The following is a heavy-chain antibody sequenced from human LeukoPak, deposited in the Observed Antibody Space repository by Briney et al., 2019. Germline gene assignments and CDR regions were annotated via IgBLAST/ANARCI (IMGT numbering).Heavy chain of an antibody. Sequence: PGGSLRPSCAASGFTFSSYSMNWVRQAPGKGLEWVSYISSSSSTIYYADSVKGRFTISRDNAKNSLYLQMNSLRAEDTAVYYCARDRPSYYGSGSYKDYWGQGTLVTVSS. D-gene: IGHD3-10*01. J-gene: IGHJ4*02. CDR1: GFTFSSYS. CDR2: ISSSSSTI. CDR3: ARDRPSYYGSGSYKDY. V-gene: IGHV3-48*04.